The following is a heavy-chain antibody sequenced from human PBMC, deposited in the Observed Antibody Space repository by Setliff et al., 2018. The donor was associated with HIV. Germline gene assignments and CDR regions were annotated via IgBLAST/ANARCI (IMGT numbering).Heavy chain of an antibody. J-gene: IGHJ6*02. CDR3: ARGRNYNSGMDV. D-gene: IGHD3-10*01. V-gene: IGHV1-18*01. CDR1: GYTFSNYG. CDR2: ISGDNGDT. Sequence: VASVKVSCKASGYTFSNYGISWLRQAPGQGPEWMGWISGDNGDTNYAQKFQGRLTMTTDTSTSTAYMELRSLRSDDTAVYYCARGRNYNSGMDVWGQGTTVTVSS.